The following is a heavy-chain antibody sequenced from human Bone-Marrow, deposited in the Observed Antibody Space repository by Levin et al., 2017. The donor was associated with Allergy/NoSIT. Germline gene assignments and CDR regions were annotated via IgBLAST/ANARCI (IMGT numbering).Heavy chain of an antibody. CDR2: IDPSDSYT. D-gene: IGHD5-12*01. CDR3: ARRRGYSGYDRY. Sequence: KVSCKGSGYSFTSYWISWVRQMPGKGLEWMGRIDPSDSYTNYSPSFQGHVTISADKSISTAYLQWSSLKASDTAMYYCARRRGYSGYDRYWGQGTLVTVSS. V-gene: IGHV5-10-1*01. J-gene: IGHJ4*02. CDR1: GYSFTSYW.